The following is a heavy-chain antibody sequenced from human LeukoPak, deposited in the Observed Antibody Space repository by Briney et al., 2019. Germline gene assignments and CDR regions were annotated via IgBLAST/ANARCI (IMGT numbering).Heavy chain of an antibody. CDR1: GGSFSGYY. Sequence: PSETLSLTCAVYGGSFSGYYWSWIRQPPGKGLEWIGEINHSGSTNYNPSLKSRVTISVVTSKNQFSLKLSSVTAADTAVYYCARVPTVGIAVAGTNMDVWGKGTTVTVSS. CDR2: INHSGST. D-gene: IGHD6-19*01. CDR3: ARVPTVGIAVAGTNMDV. V-gene: IGHV4-34*01. J-gene: IGHJ6*03.